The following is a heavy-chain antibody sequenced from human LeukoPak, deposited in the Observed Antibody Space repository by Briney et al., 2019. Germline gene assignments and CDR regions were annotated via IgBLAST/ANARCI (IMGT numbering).Heavy chain of an antibody. CDR1: GFTLSSYA. CDR3: ASGDPDQLYWYFDL. CDR2: LSGSGGST. V-gene: IGHV3-23*01. D-gene: IGHD4-17*01. Sequence: GGSLRLSCAASGFTLSSYAMSWVRQAPGKGLEWVSSLSGSGGSTYYADSVKGRFTISRDNSKSKVYLQMNSLRDEDAAVYYCASGDPDQLYWYFDLWGRGTLVTVSS. J-gene: IGHJ2*01.